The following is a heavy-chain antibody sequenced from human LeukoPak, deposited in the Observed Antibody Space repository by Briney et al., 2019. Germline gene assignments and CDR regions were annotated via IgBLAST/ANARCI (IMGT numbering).Heavy chain of an antibody. J-gene: IGHJ6*02. V-gene: IGHV3-33*01. CDR3: ATKSPYYYGMDV. Sequence: YRRVWCSVAECSFGNEGRYWWPQAQYKRLEWLAVVWYDGINRYYADSVKGRFPISRDNSKNTLYLQMNSLRAEDTAVYYCATKSPYYYGMDVWGQGTTVTVSS. CDR2: VWYDGINR. CDR1: ECSFGNEG.